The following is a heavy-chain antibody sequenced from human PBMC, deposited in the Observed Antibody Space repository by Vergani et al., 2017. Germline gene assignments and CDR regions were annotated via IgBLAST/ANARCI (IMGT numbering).Heavy chain of an antibody. CDR2: INHRGST. Sequence: QVQLQQWGAGLLKPSETLSLTCAVYGGSFSGYYWSWIRQPPGKGLEWIGEINHRGSTNYNPSLKSRVTISVDTSKNQFSLKLSSVTAADTAVYYCAKERSGYCSSTSCYGPFDYWGQGTLVTVSS. CDR1: GGSFSGYY. CDR3: AKERSGYCSSTSCYGPFDY. D-gene: IGHD2-2*01. V-gene: IGHV4-34*01. J-gene: IGHJ4*02.